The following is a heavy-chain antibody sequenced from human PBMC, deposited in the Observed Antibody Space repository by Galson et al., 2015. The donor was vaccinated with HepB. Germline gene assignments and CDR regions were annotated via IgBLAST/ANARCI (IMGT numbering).Heavy chain of an antibody. CDR3: TRLGDYAGY. V-gene: IGHV3-73*01. CDR2: IRSKANSYAT. CDR1: GFTFSGSA. Sequence: SLRLSCAASGFTFSGSAMHWVRQASGKGLEWVGRIRSKANSYATAYAASVKGRFTISRDDSKNTAYLQMNSLKTEDTAVYYCTRLGDYAGYWGQGTLVTVSS. J-gene: IGHJ4*02. D-gene: IGHD4-17*01.